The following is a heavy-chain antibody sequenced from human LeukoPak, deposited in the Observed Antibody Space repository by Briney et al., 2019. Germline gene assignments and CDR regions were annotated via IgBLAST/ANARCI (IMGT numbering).Heavy chain of an antibody. CDR3: ARDHIAAAGTITPCFDY. D-gene: IGHD6-13*01. J-gene: IGHJ4*02. CDR1: GYTFTGYY. CDR2: INPNSGGT. Sequence: GGSVKVSCKASGYTFTGYYIHWVRQAPGQGLEWMGWINPNSGGTNYAQKFQGRVTMTRDTSITTAYMELSSLRSEDTAVYYCARDHIAAAGTITPCFDYWGQGTLVTVSS. V-gene: IGHV1-2*02.